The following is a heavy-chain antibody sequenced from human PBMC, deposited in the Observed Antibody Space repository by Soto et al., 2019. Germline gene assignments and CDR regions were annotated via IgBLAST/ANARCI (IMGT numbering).Heavy chain of an antibody. V-gene: IGHV4-4*02. Sequence: PSETLSLTCAVSGGSISSSNWWSWVRQPPGKGLEWIGEIYHSGSTNYNPTLKSRVTISVDKSKNQFSLKLTSVTAADTAVYYCARDPRIYERGRGYSYGFDYWGQGTLVTVSS. CDR2: IYHSGST. J-gene: IGHJ4*02. D-gene: IGHD5-18*01. CDR3: ARDPRIYERGRGYSYGFDY. CDR1: GGSISSSNW.